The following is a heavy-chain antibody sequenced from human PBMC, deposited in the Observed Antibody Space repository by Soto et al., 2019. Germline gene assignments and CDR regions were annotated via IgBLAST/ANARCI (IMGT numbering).Heavy chain of an antibody. CDR3: AREGSVRFIVVVQSANGMDV. V-gene: IGHV3-30-3*01. D-gene: IGHD2-2*01. Sequence: PGGSLRLSCAASGFTFSSYAMHWVRQAPGKGLEWVAVISYDGSNKYYADSVKGRFTISRDNSKNTLYLQMNSLRAEDTAVYYCAREGSVRFIVVVQSANGMDVWGQGTTVTVSS. J-gene: IGHJ6*02. CDR1: GFTFSSYA. CDR2: ISYDGSNK.